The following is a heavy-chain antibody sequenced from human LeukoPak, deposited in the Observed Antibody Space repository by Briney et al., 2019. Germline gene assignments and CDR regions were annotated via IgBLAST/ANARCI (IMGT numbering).Heavy chain of an antibody. V-gene: IGHV1-69*04. Sequence: EASVKVSCKASGGTFSSYAISWARQAPGQGLEWMGRIIPIFGIANYAQKFQGRVTITADKSTSTAYMELSSLRSEDTAVYYCARHTLLVPAATDNWFDPWGQGTLVTVSS. CDR1: GGTFSSYA. D-gene: IGHD2-2*01. J-gene: IGHJ5*02. CDR3: ARHTLLVPAATDNWFDP. CDR2: IIPIFGIA.